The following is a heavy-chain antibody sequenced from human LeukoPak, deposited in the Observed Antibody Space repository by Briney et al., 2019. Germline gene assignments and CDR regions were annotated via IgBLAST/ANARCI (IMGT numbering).Heavy chain of an antibody. Sequence: GGSLRLSCAASGFTFSSYAMSWVRQAPGKGLEWVSAISGSGGSTYYADSVKGRFTISRDNSKNTLYLQMNSLRAEDTAVYYCARDSGYSSSWYDSTNYYYGVDVWGQGTTVTVPS. CDR1: GFTFSSYA. CDR2: ISGSGGST. J-gene: IGHJ6*02. V-gene: IGHV3-23*01. D-gene: IGHD6-13*01. CDR3: ARDSGYSSSWYDSTNYYYGVDV.